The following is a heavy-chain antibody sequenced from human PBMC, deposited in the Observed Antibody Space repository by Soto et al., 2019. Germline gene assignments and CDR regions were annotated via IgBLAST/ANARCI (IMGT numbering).Heavy chain of an antibody. Sequence: SVKVSCKASGGTFSSYAISWVRQAPGQGLEWMGGIIPIFGTANYAQKFQGRVTITADESTSTAYMELSSLRSEDTAVYYCARVNVVVVAATREYYFDYWGQGTLVTVSS. CDR2: IIPIFGTA. J-gene: IGHJ4*02. V-gene: IGHV1-69*13. D-gene: IGHD2-15*01. CDR1: GGTFSSYA. CDR3: ARVNVVVVAATREYYFDY.